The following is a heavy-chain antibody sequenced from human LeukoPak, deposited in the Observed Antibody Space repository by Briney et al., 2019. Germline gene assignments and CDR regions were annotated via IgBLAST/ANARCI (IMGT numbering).Heavy chain of an antibody. V-gene: IGHV1-18*01. D-gene: IGHD2-21*02. CDR2: INTNNGNT. CDR3: ARKRRTGDCYLFDP. CDR1: GYTFSTYG. Sequence: GASVKVSCKASGYTFSTYGLMWVRQAPGQGLEWMGWINTNNGNTNYAQKFQGRVTMTTDTSTSTGYMELRSLRSDDTAVYYCARKRRTGDCYLFDPWGQGTLVTVSS. J-gene: IGHJ5*02.